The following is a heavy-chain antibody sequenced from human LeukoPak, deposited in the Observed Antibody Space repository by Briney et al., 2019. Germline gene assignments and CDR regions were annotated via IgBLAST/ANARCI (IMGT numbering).Heavy chain of an antibody. CDR3: AELGSTMIGGV. CDR2: ISSSGSTI. Sequence: GGSLRLSCAASGFTFSSYEMNWVRQAPGKGLEWVSYISSSGSTIYYAASVNGRFTISRDNAKNSLYLQMNSLRAEDTAVYYCAELGSTMIGGVWGKGTTVTISS. CDR1: GFTFSSYE. V-gene: IGHV3-48*03. J-gene: IGHJ6*04. D-gene: IGHD3-10*02.